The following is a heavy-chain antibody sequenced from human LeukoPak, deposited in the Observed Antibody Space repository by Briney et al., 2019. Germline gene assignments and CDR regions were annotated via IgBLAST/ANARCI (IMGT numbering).Heavy chain of an antibody. CDR2: ITISGHTK. V-gene: IGHV3-48*03. D-gene: IGHD3-16*01. CDR3: ARGDPHPDL. CDR1: GFDLNTYE. Sequence: GGSLRLSCAASGFDLNTYEMNWVRQAPGKGLEWIADITISGHTKNYADSVKGRFTISRDNAGTSLYLQMNSLRVEDTGVYYCARGDPHPDLWGRGTRFTVSS. J-gene: IGHJ5*02.